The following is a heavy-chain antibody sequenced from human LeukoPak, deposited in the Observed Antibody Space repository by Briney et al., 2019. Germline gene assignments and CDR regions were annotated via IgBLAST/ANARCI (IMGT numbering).Heavy chain of an antibody. Sequence: SETLSLTCAVYGGSFSGYYWSWIRQPPGKGLEWIGEINHSGSTNYNPSLKSRVTISIDTSKNQFSLKLSSVTAADTAVYYCARGNDYGDFFDYWGQGTLVTVSS. V-gene: IGHV4-34*01. J-gene: IGHJ4*02. CDR1: GGSFSGYY. D-gene: IGHD4-17*01. CDR2: INHSGST. CDR3: ARGNDYGDFFDY.